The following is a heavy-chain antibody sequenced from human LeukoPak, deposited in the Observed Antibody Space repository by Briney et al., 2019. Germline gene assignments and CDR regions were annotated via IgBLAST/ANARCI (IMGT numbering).Heavy chain of an antibody. D-gene: IGHD6-13*01. J-gene: IGHJ6*02. Sequence: GRSLRLSCAASGFTFSSYAMSCVRQAPGKGMEWVSAISGSGGSTYYADSVKGRFTISRDNSKNTLYLQMNSLRAEDTAVYYCAKAPSAAGIYYYYGMDVWGQGTTVTVSS. CDR1: GFTFSSYA. V-gene: IGHV3-23*01. CDR3: AKAPSAAGIYYYYGMDV. CDR2: ISGSGGST.